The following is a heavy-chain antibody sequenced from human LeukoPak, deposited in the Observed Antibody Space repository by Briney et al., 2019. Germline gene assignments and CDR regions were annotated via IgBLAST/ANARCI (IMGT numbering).Heavy chain of an antibody. V-gene: IGHV1-24*01. CDR2: FDPEDGET. CDR3: ARVGGAHYYDSSGYDY. Sequence: ASVKVSCKVSGYTLTELSMHWVRQAPGKGLEWMGGFDPEDGETIYAQKFQGRVTMTTDTSTSTAYMELRSLRSDDTAVYYCARVGGAHYYDSSGYDYWGQGTLVTVSS. D-gene: IGHD3-22*01. J-gene: IGHJ4*02. CDR1: GYTLTELS.